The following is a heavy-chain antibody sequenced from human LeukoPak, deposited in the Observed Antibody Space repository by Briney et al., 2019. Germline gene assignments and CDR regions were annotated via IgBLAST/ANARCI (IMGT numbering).Heavy chain of an antibody. CDR3: TRYLEAMIVVFYFDY. V-gene: IGHV3-15*01. D-gene: IGHD3-22*01. J-gene: IGHJ4*02. CDR2: IKSKTDGGTT. Sequence: GGSLRLSCAASGFTFSNAWMSWVRQAPGKGLEWVGRIKSKTDGGTTDYAAPVKGRFTISRDDSKNTLYLQMNSLKAEDTAVYYCTRYLEAMIVVFYFDYWGQGTLVTVSS. CDR1: GFTFSNAW.